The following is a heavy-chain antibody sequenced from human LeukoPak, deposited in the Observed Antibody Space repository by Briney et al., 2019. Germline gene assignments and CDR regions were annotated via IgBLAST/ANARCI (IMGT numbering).Heavy chain of an antibody. CDR1: GFTLSNYW. Sequence: GGSLRLSCVASGFTLSNYWMSWGRQAPGEGLEWLDNMKEDGSARYYVDSMKGRFTISRDNAKNSLYLQMNSLRAEDTAVYYCAREQGWSDSYYGMDVWGQGTTVTVSS. CDR2: MKEDGSAR. J-gene: IGHJ6*02. V-gene: IGHV3-7*01. CDR3: AREQGWSDSYYGMDV.